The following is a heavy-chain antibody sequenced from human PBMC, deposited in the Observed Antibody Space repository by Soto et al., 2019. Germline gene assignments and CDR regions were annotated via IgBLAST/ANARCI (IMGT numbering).Heavy chain of an antibody. J-gene: IGHJ6*02. D-gene: IGHD6-13*01. CDR2: INAGNGNT. V-gene: IGHV1-3*01. CDR1: GYTFTSYA. Sequence: QVQLVQSGAEVKKPGASVKVSCKASGYTFTSYAMHWVRQAPGQRLEWMGWINAGNGNTKYSQKFQGRVTITRDTSASTAYMELSSLRSEDTAVYYCAREKVSLAAAGTISGMDVWGQGTTVTVSS. CDR3: AREKVSLAAAGTISGMDV.